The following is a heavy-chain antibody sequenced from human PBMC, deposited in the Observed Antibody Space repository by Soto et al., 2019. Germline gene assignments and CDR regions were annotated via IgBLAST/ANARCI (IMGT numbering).Heavy chain of an antibody. Sequence: PGGSLRLSCAASGFNLSHPWMTWFRQAAGKGLEWVGRIKSETDGGTADYAAPVKGRITISRDDSKNTVYLQMNSLKTEDTAVYYCTTGIYYDLLTGYHDVAYWGQGTLVTVS. CDR1: GFNLSHPW. V-gene: IGHV3-15*01. J-gene: IGHJ4*02. CDR2: IKSETDGGTA. CDR3: TTGIYYDLLTGYHDVAY. D-gene: IGHD3-9*01.